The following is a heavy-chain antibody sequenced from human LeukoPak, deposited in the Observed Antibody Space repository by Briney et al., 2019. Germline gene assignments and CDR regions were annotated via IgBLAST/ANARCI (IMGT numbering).Heavy chain of an antibody. CDR1: GFTFSSYW. CDR3: ARVTWELGGSDY. J-gene: IGHJ4*02. V-gene: IGHV3-7*01. D-gene: IGHD1-26*01. CDR2: IKHDGSEK. Sequence: GGSLRLSCAASGFTFSSYWMSWVRQAPGRGLEWVANIKHDGSEKYYVDSVKGRFTISRDSAKNSLYLQMNSLRAEDTAVYFCARVTWELGGSDYWGQGTLVTVSS.